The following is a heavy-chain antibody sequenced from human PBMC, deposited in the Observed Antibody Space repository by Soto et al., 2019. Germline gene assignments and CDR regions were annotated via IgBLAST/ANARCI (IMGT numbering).Heavy chain of an antibody. CDR2: ISSTSSTI. J-gene: IGHJ4*02. CDR3: ARDRNYAFDY. Sequence: SGFTFSSYSMNWVRQAPARGLEWVAYISSTSSTILYADSVKGRFTISRDNAENSLFLQMNSLRAEDTAIYYCARDRNYAFDYWGQGALVTVSS. D-gene: IGHD4-4*01. V-gene: IGHV3-48*01. CDR1: GFTFSSYS.